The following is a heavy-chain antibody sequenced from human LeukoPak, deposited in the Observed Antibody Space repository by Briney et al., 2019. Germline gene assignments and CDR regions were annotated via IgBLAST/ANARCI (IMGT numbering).Heavy chain of an antibody. CDR2: MNPNSGGT. J-gene: IGHJ4*02. D-gene: IGHD3-3*01. CDR3: ARDTSRRDYDFWSGYYDY. CDR1: GYTFTGYY. V-gene: IGHV1-2*02. Sequence: ASVKVSCKASGYTFTGYYMHWVRQAPGQGLEWMGWMNPNSGGTNYAQKFQGRVTMTRDTSISTAYMELSRLRSDDTAVYYCARDTSRRDYDFWSGYYDYWGQGTLVTVSS.